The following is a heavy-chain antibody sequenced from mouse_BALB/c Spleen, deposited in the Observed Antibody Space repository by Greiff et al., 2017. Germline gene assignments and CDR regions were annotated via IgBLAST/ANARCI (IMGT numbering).Heavy chain of an antibody. V-gene: IGHV1-5*01. CDR2: IYPGNSDT. Sequence: EVQLQQSGTVLARPGASVKMSCKASGYTFTSYWMHWVKQRPGQGLEWIGAIYPGNSDTSYNQKFKGKAKLTAVTSTSTAYMELSSLTNEDSAVYYCTRLNWDGAWFAYWGQGTLVTVSA. CDR3: TRLNWDGAWFAY. CDR1: GYTFTSYW. J-gene: IGHJ3*01. D-gene: IGHD4-1*01.